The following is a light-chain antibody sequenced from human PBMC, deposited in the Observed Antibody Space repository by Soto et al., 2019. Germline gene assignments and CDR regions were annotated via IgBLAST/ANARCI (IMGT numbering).Light chain of an antibody. V-gene: IGKV3-11*01. Sequence: EIVLTQSPATLSLSPGERATLSCRASQSVSSYLAWYQQKPGQAPRLLIYEASNRATDIPARFSGSGSGTDFTLTISSLESEDFGVYYCQQRGKWPRTFGQGTKLEIK. J-gene: IGKJ2*01. CDR1: QSVSSY. CDR3: QQRGKWPRT. CDR2: EAS.